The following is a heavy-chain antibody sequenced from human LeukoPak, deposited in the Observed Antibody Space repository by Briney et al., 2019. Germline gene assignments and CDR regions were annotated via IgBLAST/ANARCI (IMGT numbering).Heavy chain of an antibody. CDR1: GYSFTSYW. Sequence: PGESLKISCKGSGYSFTSYWIGWVRQMPGKGLEWMGIIYPGDSDTRYSPSFQGQVTISADKSISTAYLQWSSLKASDTAMYYCARQPPIVGATGQDAFDIWGQGTMVTVSS. CDR3: ARQPPIVGATGQDAFDI. J-gene: IGHJ3*02. CDR2: IYPGDSDT. V-gene: IGHV5-51*01. D-gene: IGHD1-26*01.